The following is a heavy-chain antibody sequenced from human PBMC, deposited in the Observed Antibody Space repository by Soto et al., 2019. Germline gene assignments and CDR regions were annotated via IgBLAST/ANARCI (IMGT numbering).Heavy chain of an antibody. CDR3: ARGYRQSGYSSSWVFDY. CDR1: GGSINSGGYY. J-gene: IGHJ4*02. Sequence: QVQLRESGPGLVKPSQTLSLTCTVSGGSINSGGYYWNWIRQHPGKGLEWIGYMYYSGSTYYNRFLKSRVIRSADTSENHFSMKLRSVIAADTAVYFCARGYRQSGYSSSWVFDYWGQGTLVNVSS. CDR2: MYYSGST. V-gene: IGHV4-31*03. D-gene: IGHD6-13*01.